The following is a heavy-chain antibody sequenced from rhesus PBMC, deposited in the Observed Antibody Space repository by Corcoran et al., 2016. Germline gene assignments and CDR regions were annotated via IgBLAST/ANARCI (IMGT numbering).Heavy chain of an antibody. V-gene: IGHV4-73*01. Sequence: QVKLQQWGEGLVQPSETLSRTCAVYGDSISGTYYWSCFRQAPRKGREWIGNSDDKSGTTNNDPSLKNRVTISKDTSKNQFSLKLNSVTAADTAVYYCARGYRGSWNSRFDYWGQGVLVTVSS. D-gene: IGHD6-25*01. CDR2: SDDKSGTT. CDR3: ARGYRGSWNSRFDY. J-gene: IGHJ4*01. CDR1: GDSISGTYY.